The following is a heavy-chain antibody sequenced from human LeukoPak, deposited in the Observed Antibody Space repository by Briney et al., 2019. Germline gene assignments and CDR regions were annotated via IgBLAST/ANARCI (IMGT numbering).Heavy chain of an antibody. Sequence: GGSLRLSCVASGFFFSSYAMHWVRQAPGKGLEYVSSISINGGSTYYANSVKGRFTISRDNSKNTLYLQMGSLRAEDMAVYYCARDRSYSSSWFGPFDYWGQGILVTVSS. CDR1: GFFFSSYA. CDR3: ARDRSYSSSWFGPFDY. V-gene: IGHV3-64*01. CDR2: ISINGGST. D-gene: IGHD6-13*01. J-gene: IGHJ4*02.